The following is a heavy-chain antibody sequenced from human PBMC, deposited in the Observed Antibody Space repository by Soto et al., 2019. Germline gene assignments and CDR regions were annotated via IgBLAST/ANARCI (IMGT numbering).Heavy chain of an antibody. V-gene: IGHV1-2*02. D-gene: IGHD6-6*01. CDR1: GFSFTGYY. CDR2: INAHSGGT. J-gene: IGHJ5*02. Sequence: QVQLVQSGAAVKKPGASVKVSCKASGFSFTGYYIHWLRQAPGQGLEWMGWINAHSGGTEYAQKSQGRVTLTRDKSIATAYLTLTSLTSDDTALYYCATDLTRQLAYWLDPWGQGPQVTVSS. CDR3: ATDLTRQLAYWLDP.